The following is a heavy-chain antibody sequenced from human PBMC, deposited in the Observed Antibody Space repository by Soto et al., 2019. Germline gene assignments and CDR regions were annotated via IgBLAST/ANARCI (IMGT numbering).Heavy chain of an antibody. D-gene: IGHD6-6*01. CDR3: VRDVGPLTDGSSSNPYNWFDP. Sequence: SETLSLTCAVSGGSISSSNWWSWVRQPPGKGLEWIGDIYHTGSTNYNPSLESRVTISVDKSKNQFSLKLSSVTAADTAVYYCVRDVGPLTDGSSSNPYNWFDPWGQGALVTVSS. CDR1: GGSISSSNW. CDR2: IYHTGST. J-gene: IGHJ5*02. V-gene: IGHV4-4*02.